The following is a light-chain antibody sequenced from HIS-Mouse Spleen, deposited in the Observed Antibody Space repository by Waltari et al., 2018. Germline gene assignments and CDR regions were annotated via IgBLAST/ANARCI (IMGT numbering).Light chain of an antibody. Sequence: SYELTQPPSVSVSPGQTARITCSGDALPKQYAYWYQQKSGLAPVLVIYEDSKRPSGIPERFSGSSSGTMATLTISGAQVEDEADYYCYSTDSSGNHRVFGGGTKLTVL. CDR3: YSTDSSGNHRV. CDR1: ALPKQY. CDR2: EDS. J-gene: IGLJ2*01. V-gene: IGLV3-10*01.